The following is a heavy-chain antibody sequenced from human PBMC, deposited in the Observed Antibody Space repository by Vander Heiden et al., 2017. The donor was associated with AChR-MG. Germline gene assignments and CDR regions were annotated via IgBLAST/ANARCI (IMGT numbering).Heavy chain of an antibody. Sequence: EVQLLESGGGLVQPGGSLRLPCAASGFTFSSYAMSWVRQAPGKGLEWVSAISGSGGSTYYADSVKGRFTISRDNSKNTLYLQMNSLRAEDTAVYYCAKDAYYGSGSYYKESGYYYGMDVWGQGTTVTVSS. J-gene: IGHJ6*02. CDR3: AKDAYYGSGSYYKESGYYYGMDV. D-gene: IGHD3-10*01. CDR2: ISGSGGST. V-gene: IGHV3-23*01. CDR1: GFTFSSYA.